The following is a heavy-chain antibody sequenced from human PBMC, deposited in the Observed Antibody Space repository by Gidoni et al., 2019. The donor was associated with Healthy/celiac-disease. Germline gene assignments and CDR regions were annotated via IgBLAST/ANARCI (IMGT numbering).Heavy chain of an antibody. V-gene: IGHV3-7*03. CDR2: IKQDGSEK. CDR1: GFPFSSYW. D-gene: IGHD4-17*01. Sequence: EVQLVESGGGLVQPGGSLRLSCAASGFPFSSYWMSWVRQAPGKGLEWVANIKQDGSEKYYVDSVKGRFTISRDNAKNSLYLQMNSLRAEDTAVYYCARMGDYGDYFDYWGQGTLVTVSS. CDR3: ARMGDYGDYFDY. J-gene: IGHJ4*02.